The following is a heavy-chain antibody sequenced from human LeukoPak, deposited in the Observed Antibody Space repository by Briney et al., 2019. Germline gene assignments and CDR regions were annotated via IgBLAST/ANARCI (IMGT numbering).Heavy chain of an antibody. CDR2: ISASGDDT. J-gene: IGHJ4*02. CDR3: AKDTGRPMVRPYYFVS. D-gene: IGHD3-10*01. Sequence: GGSLRLSCAASGFTSNTYVMTWVRQAPGKGLEWVSSISASGDDTYYADSVKGRFTISRDNSKNTLYLQMNSLRAEDTAIYYCAKDTGRPMVRPYYFVSWGQGTLVTVSS. V-gene: IGHV3-23*01. CDR1: GFTSNTYV.